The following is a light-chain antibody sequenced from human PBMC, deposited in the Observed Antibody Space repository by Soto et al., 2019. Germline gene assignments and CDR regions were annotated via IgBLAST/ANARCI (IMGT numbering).Light chain of an antibody. V-gene: IGLV2-14*01. J-gene: IGLJ1*01. CDR1: SSDVGGYND. Sequence: QSVLTQPASVSGSPGQSITISCTGTSSDVGGYNDVSWDQQHPGKAPKLLIYDVSNRPSGASNRFSGSKSGNTASLTISGLQSEDEADYYCSSYTGSTTLHYVFGTGTKVTVL. CDR2: DVS. CDR3: SSYTGSTTLHYV.